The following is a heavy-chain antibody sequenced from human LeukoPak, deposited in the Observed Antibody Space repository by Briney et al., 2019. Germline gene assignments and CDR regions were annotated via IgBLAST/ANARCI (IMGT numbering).Heavy chain of an antibody. D-gene: IGHD3-10*01. Sequence: GGSLRLSCAASGFTFSSYAMSWVRQAPGKGLEWVSAISGSGGSTYYADSVKGRFTISRDNSKNTLYLQVNSLRAEDTAVYYCAKALKGSGSYRSDAFDIWGQGTMVTVSS. CDR3: AKALKGSGSYRSDAFDI. CDR2: ISGSGGST. J-gene: IGHJ3*02. V-gene: IGHV3-23*01. CDR1: GFTFSSYA.